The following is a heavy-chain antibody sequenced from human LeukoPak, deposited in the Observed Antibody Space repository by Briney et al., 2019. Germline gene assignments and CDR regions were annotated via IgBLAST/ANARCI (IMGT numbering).Heavy chain of an antibody. CDR3: ARKRAAAIDY. CDR1: GGSIRSDY. V-gene: IGHV4-59*12. Sequence: SETLSLTCTVSGGSIRSDYWSWIRQPPGKGLEWIGYIYYSGSTNYNPSLKSRVTMSVDTSKNQFSLKLSSVTAADTAVYYCARKRAAAIDYWGQGTLVTVSS. J-gene: IGHJ4*02. D-gene: IGHD6-25*01. CDR2: IYYSGST.